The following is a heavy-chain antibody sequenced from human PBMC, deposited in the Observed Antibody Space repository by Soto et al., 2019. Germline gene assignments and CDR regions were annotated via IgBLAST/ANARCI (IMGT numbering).Heavy chain of an antibody. CDR2: IVVVSGST. CDR3: SADHPHMAMEWRG. J-gene: IGHJ6*02. V-gene: IGHV1-58*02. D-gene: IGHD1-1*01. CDR1: GFDFGSFG. Sequence: ASVKVSCKASGFDFGSFGIQLLRQTRGRGLEWIGWIVVVSGSTNYARQFQGRVAISRDMSSSTAYLDLYDLKSDDTAVYFCSADHPHMAMEWRGWGQGTTVTVSS.